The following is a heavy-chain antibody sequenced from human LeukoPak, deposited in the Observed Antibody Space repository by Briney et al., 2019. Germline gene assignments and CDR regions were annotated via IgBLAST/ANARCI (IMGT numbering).Heavy chain of an antibody. V-gene: IGHV4-59*01. CDR3: ARADFGVEDAFDI. CDR1: GGSISSYY. D-gene: IGHD3-3*01. J-gene: IGHJ3*02. Sequence: SETLSLTCTVSGGSISSYYWSWIRQPPGKGLEWIGDIYYSGSTNYNPSLKSRVTISVDTSKNQFSLKLSSVTAADTAVYYCARADFGVEDAFDIWGQGTMVTVSS. CDR2: IYYSGST.